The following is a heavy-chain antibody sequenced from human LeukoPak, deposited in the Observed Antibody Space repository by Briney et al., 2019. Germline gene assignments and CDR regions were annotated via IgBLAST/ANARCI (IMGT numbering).Heavy chain of an antibody. CDR3: ARHTGHLVEGDFDY. J-gene: IGHJ4*02. CDR2: ISYSGSP. V-gene: IGHV4-39*01. CDR1: GGSISRTTYY. D-gene: IGHD2-8*02. Sequence: SETLSLTCTVSGGSISRTTYYWGWVRQPPGKGLEWIGTISYSGSPYYNPSLKSRLSISVDTSKNQFSLKLTSVTAADTALYYCARHTGHLVEGDFDYWGQGTLVTVSS.